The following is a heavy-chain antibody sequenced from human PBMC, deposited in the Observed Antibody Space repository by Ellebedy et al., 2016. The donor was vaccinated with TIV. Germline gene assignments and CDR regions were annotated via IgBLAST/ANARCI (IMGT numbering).Heavy chain of an antibody. CDR1: GFTVTTNY. J-gene: IGHJ4*02. D-gene: IGHD2-15*01. CDR3: AVRPLAPNYFDY. V-gene: IGHV3-53*01. CDR2: IFSAADGGET. Sequence: GESLKISCAASGFTVTTNYMNWVRQAPGKGLEWVSVIFSAADGGETPYADSVKGRFTISRDNAKNSLYLQMNSLRADDSAVYYCAVRPLAPNYFDYWGRGTQVSVSS.